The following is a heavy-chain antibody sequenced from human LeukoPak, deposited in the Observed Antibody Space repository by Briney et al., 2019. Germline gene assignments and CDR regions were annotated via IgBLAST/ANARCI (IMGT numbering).Heavy chain of an antibody. V-gene: IGHV4-59*01. CDR2: IYYSGST. CDR1: GGSISSYY. J-gene: IGHJ4*02. D-gene: IGHD6-25*01. CDR3: ARGQRLFDY. Sequence: SETLSLTCTVSGGSISSYYWSWIRQPPGKGLEWIGYIYYSGSTSYNLSLKSRVTISVDTSKNQFSLKLSSVTAADTAVYYCARGQRLFDYWGQGTLVTVSS.